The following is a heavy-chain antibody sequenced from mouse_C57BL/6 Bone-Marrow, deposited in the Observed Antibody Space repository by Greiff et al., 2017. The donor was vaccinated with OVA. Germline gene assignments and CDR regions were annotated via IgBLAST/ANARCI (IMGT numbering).Heavy chain of an antibody. D-gene: IGHD2-3*01. V-gene: IGHV5-2*01. J-gene: IGHJ4*01. CDR3: ARRGHDYAMDY. Sequence: EVQGVESGGGLVQPGESLKLSCESNEYEFPSHDMSWVRKTPEKRLELVAAINSDGGSTYYPDTMERRFIISRDNTKKTLYLRMSSMRSEDTALYYCARRGHDYAMDYWGQGTSVTVSS. CDR2: INSDGGST. CDR1: EYEFPSHD.